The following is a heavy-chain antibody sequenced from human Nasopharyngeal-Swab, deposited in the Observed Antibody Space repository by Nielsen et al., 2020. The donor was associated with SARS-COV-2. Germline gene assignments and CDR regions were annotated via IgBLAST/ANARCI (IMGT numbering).Heavy chain of an antibody. D-gene: IGHD3-10*01. CDR3: ARGPKGGSGSYSPLDY. CDR2: IYYSGST. J-gene: IGHJ4*02. CDR1: GGSISSSSYY. Sequence: SETLSLTCTVSGGSISSSSYYWGWIRQPPGKGLEWIGSIYYSGSTYYNPSLKSRVTISVDTSKNQFSLKLSSVTAADTAVYYCARGPKGGSGSYSPLDYWGQGTLVTVSS. V-gene: IGHV4-39*01.